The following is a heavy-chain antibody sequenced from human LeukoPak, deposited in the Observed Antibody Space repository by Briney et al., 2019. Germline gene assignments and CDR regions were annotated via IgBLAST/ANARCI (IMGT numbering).Heavy chain of an antibody. CDR2: IYTSGST. V-gene: IGHV4-4*07. D-gene: IGHD3-22*01. Sequence: SETLSLTCTVSGYSISSGYYWSWIRQPAGKGLEWIGRIYTSGSTNYNPSLKSRVTMSVDTSKNQFSLKLSSVTAADTAVYYCARGLFSHYYDSSGYSTHDAFDIWGQGTMVTVSS. J-gene: IGHJ3*02. CDR3: ARGLFSHYYDSSGYSTHDAFDI. CDR1: GYSISSGYY.